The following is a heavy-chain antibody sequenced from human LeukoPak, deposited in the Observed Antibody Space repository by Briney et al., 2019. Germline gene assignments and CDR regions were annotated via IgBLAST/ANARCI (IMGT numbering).Heavy chain of an antibody. CDR2: IYTSGST. V-gene: IGHV4-4*07. CDR3: ARGYGSGSYFGVGYYYYYMDV. CDR1: GGSISPYY. Sequence: SETLSLTCTVSGGSISPYYWSWIRQPAGKGLEWIGRIYTSGSTNYNPSLKSRVTISVDTSKNQFSLKLSSVTAADTAVYYCARGYGSGSYFGVGYYYYYMDVWGKGTTVTISS. J-gene: IGHJ6*03. D-gene: IGHD3-10*01.